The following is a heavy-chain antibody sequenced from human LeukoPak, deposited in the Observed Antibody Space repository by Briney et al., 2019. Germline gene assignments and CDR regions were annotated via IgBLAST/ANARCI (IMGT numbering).Heavy chain of an antibody. CDR2: IYYSGTT. CDR3: ARGSDFGDY. J-gene: IGHJ4*02. CDR1: GGSISSYY. Sequence: SETVSLTRTVFGGSISSYYWSWTRQPPGKGLEWIGYIYYSGTTIYKPYLKSRVTISVDTSKNQLSMKLSSVTAADTAVYYCARGSDFGDYWGRASLATVSS. V-gene: IGHV4-59*01. D-gene: IGHD4-17*01.